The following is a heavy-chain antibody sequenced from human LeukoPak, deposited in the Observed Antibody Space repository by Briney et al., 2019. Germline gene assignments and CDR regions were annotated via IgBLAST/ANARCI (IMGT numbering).Heavy chain of an antibody. CDR3: ASDGIAVDRGIGYFDY. D-gene: IGHD6-13*01. Sequence: GGSLRLSCAASGFTFRSYGMHWVRQAPGKGLEWVAVIWYDGSNKYYADSVKGRFTISRDNSENTLYLQMNSLRAEDTALYYCASDGIAVDRGIGYFDYWGQGTRVTVSS. CDR1: GFTFRSYG. V-gene: IGHV3-33*01. CDR2: IWYDGSNK. J-gene: IGHJ4*02.